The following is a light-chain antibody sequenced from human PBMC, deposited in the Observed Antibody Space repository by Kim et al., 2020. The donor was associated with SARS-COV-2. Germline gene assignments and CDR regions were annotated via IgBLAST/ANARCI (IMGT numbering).Light chain of an antibody. V-gene: IGLV2-14*03. CDR1: SSDVGGYNN. Sequence: QSALTQPASMSGSPGQSITISCTGTSSDVGGYNNVSWYQQHTGKAPKLMIYDVSNRPSGVSNRFSGSKSGNMASLTISGLQAEDEADYYCSSYTNSSVYVFGSGTKVTVL. CDR3: SSYTNSSVYV. CDR2: DVS. J-gene: IGLJ1*01.